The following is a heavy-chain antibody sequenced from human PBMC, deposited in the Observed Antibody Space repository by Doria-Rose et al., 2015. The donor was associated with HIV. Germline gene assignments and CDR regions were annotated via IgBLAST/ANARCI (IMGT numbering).Heavy chain of an antibody. Sequence: SGPVLVKPTETLTLTCTVSGVSLSSPGMGVSWIRQPPGKALEWLASCFSDDVRSYKPSLKSRLTISRGTAKSQVFLTMTDMDPVDTATYYCARIKSSRWYHKYYFDFWGQGTLVIVSA. J-gene: IGHJ4*02. D-gene: IGHD6-13*01. CDR1: GVSLSSPGMG. V-gene: IGHV2-26*01. CDR2: CFSDDVR. CDR3: ARIKSSRWYHKYYFDF.